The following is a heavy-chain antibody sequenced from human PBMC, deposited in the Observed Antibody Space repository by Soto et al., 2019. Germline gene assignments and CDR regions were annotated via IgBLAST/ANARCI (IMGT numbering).Heavy chain of an antibody. CDR3: ARLRYSDH. J-gene: IGHJ4*02. CDR2: IKEDGSEK. CDR1: GFTFSTYW. V-gene: IGHV3-7*01. Sequence: EVQLVESGGGLVQPGGSLRLSCAASGFTFSTYWMTWVRQAPGKGLEWVANIKEDGSEKNYVDSVKGRFTISRDNAKNSLYLQINSLRVEDTAVYYFARLRYSDHWGQGTLVTVSS.